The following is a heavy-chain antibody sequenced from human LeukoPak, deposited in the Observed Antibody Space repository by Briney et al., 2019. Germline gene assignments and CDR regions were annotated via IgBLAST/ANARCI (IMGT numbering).Heavy chain of an antibody. V-gene: IGHV3-11*01. D-gene: IGHD3-10*01. Sequence: GGSLRLSCAASGFTFSDYYTSWIRQAPGKGLEWVSYISSSGSTIYYADSVKGRFTISRDNAKNSLYLQMNSLRAEDTAVYYCARDLFYYGSGSYYNYWGQGTLVTVSS. CDR3: ARDLFYYGSGSYYNY. CDR1: GFTFSDYY. J-gene: IGHJ4*02. CDR2: ISSSGSTI.